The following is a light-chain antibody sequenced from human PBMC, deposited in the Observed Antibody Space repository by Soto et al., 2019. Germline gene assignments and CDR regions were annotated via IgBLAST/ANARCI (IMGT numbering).Light chain of an antibody. J-gene: IGKJ3*01. CDR1: QSISSY. V-gene: IGKV1-39*01. Sequence: DIQMTQSPSSLSASVGDRVSLTCRASQSISSYLNWYQQKPGKAPKLLIYAASSLQSGVPSRFSGSGSWTDFPLTISSLQPEDFATYYCQQSYSTLFTFGPGTKVDIK. CDR2: AAS. CDR3: QQSYSTLFT.